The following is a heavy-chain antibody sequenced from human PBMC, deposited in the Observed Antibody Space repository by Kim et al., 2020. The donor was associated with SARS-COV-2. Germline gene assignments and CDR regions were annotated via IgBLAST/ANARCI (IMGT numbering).Heavy chain of an antibody. CDR1: GYSFTSYW. CDR2: IDPSDSYT. D-gene: IGHD6-13*01. V-gene: IGHV5-10-1*01. J-gene: IGHJ6*02. Sequence: GESLKISCKGSGYSFTSYWISWVRQMPGKGLEWMGRIDPSDSYTNYSPSFQGHVTISADKSISTAYLQWSSLKASDTAMYYCATRYSSSWYQLGGYGMDVWGQGTTVTVSS. CDR3: ATRYSSSWYQLGGYGMDV.